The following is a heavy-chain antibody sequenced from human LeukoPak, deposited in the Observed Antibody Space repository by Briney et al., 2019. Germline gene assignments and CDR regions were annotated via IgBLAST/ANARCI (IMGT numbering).Heavy chain of an antibody. D-gene: IGHD5-24*01. Sequence: GESLKISCKGSGYSFSSYCIGWVRQMPGQGREGMGIIYPADSDTRYSPSFQGQVTISADRSISAAYLQWSRLKTSDTAMYYCARGEMATITEPFDCWGQGTLVTVSS. V-gene: IGHV5-51*01. CDR2: IYPADSDT. CDR3: ARGEMATITEPFDC. J-gene: IGHJ4*02. CDR1: GYSFSSYC.